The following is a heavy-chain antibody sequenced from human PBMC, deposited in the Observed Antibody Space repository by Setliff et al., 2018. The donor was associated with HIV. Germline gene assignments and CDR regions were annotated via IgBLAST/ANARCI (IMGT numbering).Heavy chain of an antibody. CDR2: VYYNGIT. J-gene: IGHJ6*03. CDR1: GASISGHY. D-gene: IGHD3-10*01. V-gene: IGHV4-59*11. Sequence: SETLSLTCTVSGASISGHYWTWIRQPPGKGLEWIGYVYYNGITNYNPSLKSRVTISLGTSNSQFSLKLSSLTAADTAVYYCARVSYYGSFYYNYYMDVWGKGTTVTVSS. CDR3: ARVSYYGSFYYNYYMDV.